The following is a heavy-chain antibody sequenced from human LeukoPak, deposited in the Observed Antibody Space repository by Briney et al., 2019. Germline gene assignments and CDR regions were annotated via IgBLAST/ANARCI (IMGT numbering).Heavy chain of an antibody. CDR1: DDSIRNYY. J-gene: IGHJ4*02. Sequence: SETLSLTCSVSDDSIRNYYWNWFRQAPGKALEWIGHIHYNGDIAYNFSLKSRVTTSMDTSKNQFSLKLSSVTAADTAVYYCGRWGYFDSGNYFVVDYWGQGTVVTVSS. CDR3: GRWGYFDSGNYFVVDY. CDR2: IHYNGDI. D-gene: IGHD3-22*01. V-gene: IGHV4-59*01.